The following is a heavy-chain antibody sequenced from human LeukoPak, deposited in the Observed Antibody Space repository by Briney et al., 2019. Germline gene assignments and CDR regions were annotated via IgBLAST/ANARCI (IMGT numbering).Heavy chain of an antibody. CDR1: GHSFSNYW. D-gene: IGHD3-10*01. CDR2: IHPTDSDT. V-gene: IGHV5-51*01. Sequence: GESLKISCRASGHSFSNYWIGWVRQVPGKGLEWMGIIHPTDSDTVYSPSLQGQVTISADKSINTVYLQWRSLEASDTAIYYCARRYYYNTEFDPWGQGTLVTVSS. J-gene: IGHJ5*02. CDR3: ARRYYYNTEFDP.